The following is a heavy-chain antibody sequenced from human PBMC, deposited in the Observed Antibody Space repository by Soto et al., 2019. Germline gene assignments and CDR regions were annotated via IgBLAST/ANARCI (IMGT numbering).Heavy chain of an antibody. Sequence: SETLSLTCTVSGGSISSYYWSWIRQHPGKGLEWIGYIYYSGGTNYNPSLKSRVTISVDSSKNHFSLKLSSVTAADTAVYYCARRYGGNLDYWGQGTLVTVSS. CDR2: IYYSGGT. J-gene: IGHJ4*02. CDR3: ARRYGGNLDY. CDR1: GGSISSYY. V-gene: IGHV4-59*08. D-gene: IGHD1-26*01.